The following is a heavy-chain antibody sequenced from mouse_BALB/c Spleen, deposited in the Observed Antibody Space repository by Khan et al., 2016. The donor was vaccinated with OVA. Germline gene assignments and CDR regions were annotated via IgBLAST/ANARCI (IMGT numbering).Heavy chain of an antibody. D-gene: IGHD2-3*01. V-gene: IGHV3-2*02. Sequence: EVQLQESGPGLVKPSQSLSLTCTVTGYSITSDYAWNWIRQFPGNKLEWMGYISYSGSTNYNPALKSRIPINRDKSKNQFFLQLNSVTTEDTATYYCARDGSRYNYAMDYWGHGTLSPSPQ. J-gene: IGHJ4*01. CDR3: ARDGSRYNYAMDY. CDR1: GYSITSDYA. CDR2: ISYSGST.